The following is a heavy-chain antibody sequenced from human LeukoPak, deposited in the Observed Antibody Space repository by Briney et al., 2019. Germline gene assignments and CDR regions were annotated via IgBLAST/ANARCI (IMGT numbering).Heavy chain of an antibody. V-gene: IGHV4-31*11. CDR2: IYYSGST. J-gene: IGHJ3*02. CDR3: ARVGSGYYFSPRAFDI. CDR1: GGSFSGYY. Sequence: SETLSLTCAVYGGSFSGYYWSWIRQHPGKGLEWIGYIYYSGSTYYNPSLKSRVTISVDTSKNQFSLKLSSVTAADTAVYYCARVGSGYYFSPRAFDIWGQGTMVTVSS. D-gene: IGHD3-22*01.